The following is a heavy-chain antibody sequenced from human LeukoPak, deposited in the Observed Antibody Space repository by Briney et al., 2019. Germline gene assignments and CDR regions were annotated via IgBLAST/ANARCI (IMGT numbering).Heavy chain of an antibody. J-gene: IGHJ4*02. CDR2: INPNSGGT. D-gene: IGHD2-21*02. Sequence: ASVKVSCKASGYTFTGYYMHWVRQAPGQGLEWMGWINPNSGGTNYAQKFQGRVTMTRDTSISTAYMELSRLRSDDTAVYYCARVSDCGGDCYSLVYDYWGQGTLVTVSS. CDR3: ARVSDCGGDCYSLVYDY. V-gene: IGHV1-2*02. CDR1: GYTFTGYY.